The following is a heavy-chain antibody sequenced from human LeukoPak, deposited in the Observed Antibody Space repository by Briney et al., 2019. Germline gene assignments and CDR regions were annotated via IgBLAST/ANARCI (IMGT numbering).Heavy chain of an antibody. J-gene: IGHJ4*02. D-gene: IGHD1-7*01. CDR3: ARFRGELMDGFDF. V-gene: IGHV5-51*01. CDR2: IYAGDADT. CDR1: GHTFSTDW. Sequence: GDSLKISCKGSGHTFSTDWIAWVRPMPDKGLEWMGVIYAGDADTRYSPSFQGQVTISADKSLNTAYLQWTNLKASDTAMYYCARFRGELMDGFDFWGQGTLVTVSS.